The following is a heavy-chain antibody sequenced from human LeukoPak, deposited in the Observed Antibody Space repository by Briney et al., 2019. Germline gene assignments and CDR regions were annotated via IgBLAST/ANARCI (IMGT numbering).Heavy chain of an antibody. CDR3: AKGHAILTLVQWLVRGIDY. J-gene: IGHJ4*02. Sequence: GGSLRLSCAASGFTFSSYGMHWVRQAPGKGLEWVAFIRYDGSNKYYADSVKGRFTIPRDNSKNTLYLQMNSLRAEDTAVYYCAKGHAILTLVQWLVRGIDYWGQGTLVTVSS. CDR1: GFTFSSYG. D-gene: IGHD6-19*01. V-gene: IGHV3-30*02. CDR2: IRYDGSNK.